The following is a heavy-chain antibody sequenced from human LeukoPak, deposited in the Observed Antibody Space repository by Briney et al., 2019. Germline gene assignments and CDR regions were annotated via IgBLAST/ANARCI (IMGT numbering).Heavy chain of an antibody. Sequence: QPGWSLRLSCAASGFTFSSYAMHWVRQAPGKGLEWVAVISYDGSNKYYADSVKGRFTISRDNSKNTLYLQMNSLRAEDTAVYYCARGRGGPFDYWGQGTLVTVSS. CDR3: ARGRGGPFDY. J-gene: IGHJ4*02. CDR1: GFTFSSYA. V-gene: IGHV3-30*01. CDR2: ISYDGSNK.